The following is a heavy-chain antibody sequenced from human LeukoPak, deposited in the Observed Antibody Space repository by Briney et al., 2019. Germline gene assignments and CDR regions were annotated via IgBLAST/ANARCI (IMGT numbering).Heavy chain of an antibody. CDR2: INHSGST. CDR3: ARTRAARPSPFDY. CDR1: GGSFSGYY. V-gene: IGHV4-34*01. Sequence: SETLSLTCAVYGGSFSGYYWSWIRQPPGKGLEWIGEINHSGSTNYNPSLKSRVTISVDTSKNQFSLKLSSVTAADTAAYYCARTRAARPSPFDYWGQGTLVTVSS. D-gene: IGHD6-6*01. J-gene: IGHJ4*02.